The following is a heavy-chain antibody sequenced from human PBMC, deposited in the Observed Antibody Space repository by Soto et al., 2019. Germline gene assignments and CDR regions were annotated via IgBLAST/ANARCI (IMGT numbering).Heavy chain of an antibody. V-gene: IGHV4-34*01. J-gene: IGHJ6*04. Sequence: QVQLQQWGAGLLKPSETLSLTCAVYGGSFSGYYWSWIRQPPGKGLEWIGEINHSGSTNYNPSLKCRLPKPEDTSKNQFSRKLSSGTAADTVGYSCGSFMATAAGIYYYYVMAVGGKGPTVPVSS. D-gene: IGHD5-12*01. CDR3: GSFMATAAGIYYYYVMAV. CDR1: GGSFSGYY. CDR2: INHSGST.